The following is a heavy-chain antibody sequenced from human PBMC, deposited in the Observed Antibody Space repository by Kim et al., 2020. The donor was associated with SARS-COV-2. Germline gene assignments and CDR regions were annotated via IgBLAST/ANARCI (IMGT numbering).Heavy chain of an antibody. J-gene: IGHJ4*02. D-gene: IGHD2-8*02. Sequence: GGSLRLSCAASGFTFSSYGMHWVRQAPGKGLEWVAVISYDGSNKYYADSVKGRFTISRDNSKNTLYLQMNSLRAEDTAVYYCAKETPPHRYWFWPWRRGHFDYWGQGTLVTVSS. CDR3: AKETPPHRYWFWPWRRGHFDY. CDR2: ISYDGSNK. V-gene: IGHV3-30*18. CDR1: GFTFSSYG.